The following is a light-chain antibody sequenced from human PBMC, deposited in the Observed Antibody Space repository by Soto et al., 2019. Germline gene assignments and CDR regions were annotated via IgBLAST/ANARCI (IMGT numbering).Light chain of an antibody. CDR2: DAS. V-gene: IGKV3-11*01. Sequence: EIVLTQSPATLSLSPGERATLSCRASQRVSSYLAWYQQKPGQAPRLLIYDASNRATGIPARFSGSGSGTDFTLTISSLETEDFAVYYCQQRSHFGGETRVDIK. J-gene: IGKJ4*01. CDR3: QQRSH. CDR1: QRVSSY.